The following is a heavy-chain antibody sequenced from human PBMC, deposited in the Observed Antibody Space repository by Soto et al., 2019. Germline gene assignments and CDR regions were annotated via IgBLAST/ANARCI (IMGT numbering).Heavy chain of an antibody. Sequence: EVQLLESGGGLVQPRGSLRLSCAASGFTFSTHAMSWVRQAPGKGLEWVSTISRSGATTYYADSVKGRFTISRDNSKNTLYLQMSSVRTEDTAVYYCAKDYSQGYLVVVTAIEYWGQGTLVTVSS. D-gene: IGHD2-21*02. CDR2: ISRSGATT. J-gene: IGHJ4*02. V-gene: IGHV3-23*01. CDR3: AKDYSQGYLVVVTAIEY. CDR1: GFTFSTHA.